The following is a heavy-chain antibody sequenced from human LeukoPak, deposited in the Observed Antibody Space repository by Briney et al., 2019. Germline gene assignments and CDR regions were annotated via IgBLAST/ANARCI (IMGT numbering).Heavy chain of an antibody. V-gene: IGHV4-39*02. CDR2: VYYSGGT. CDR3: ARVTTGSTTLDS. Sequence: KPSETLSLTCAVSGASISSSIHYWGWVRQPPGKGLEWIGSVYYSGGTYYNPSLESRLTISVDTSNNRFSLKLKSMTAADTAVFYCARVTTGSTTLDSWGQGILVTVSS. CDR1: GASISSSIHY. J-gene: IGHJ5*01. D-gene: IGHD1-1*01.